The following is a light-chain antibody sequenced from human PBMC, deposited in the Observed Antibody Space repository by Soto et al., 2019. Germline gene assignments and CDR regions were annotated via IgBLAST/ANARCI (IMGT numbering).Light chain of an antibody. CDR3: HQYNSYS. Sequence: DIHMTQSPSTLPASVGHRVTSTCRARQSISNWVAWYQQKPGTAPKLLIYHASTLESGVPARFSGSGSGTEFTLTISSLQPDDLATYYCHQYNSYSFGQGTRLEIK. J-gene: IGKJ5*01. CDR1: QSISNW. V-gene: IGKV1-5*01. CDR2: HAS.